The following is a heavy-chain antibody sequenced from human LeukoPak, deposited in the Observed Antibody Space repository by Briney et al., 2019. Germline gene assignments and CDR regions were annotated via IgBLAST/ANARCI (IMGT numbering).Heavy chain of an antibody. Sequence: PGGSLRLSCAASGFSFGSYNVNWVRQAPGKGLEWVSSISSSTYIYYADSVKGRFTISRDNAKNSLYLQMNSLRAEDTAVYYCARDPGYYGTFDYWGQGTLVTVSS. J-gene: IGHJ4*02. CDR3: ARDPGYYGTFDY. V-gene: IGHV3-21*01. CDR1: GFSFGSYN. D-gene: IGHD3-3*01. CDR2: ISSSTYI.